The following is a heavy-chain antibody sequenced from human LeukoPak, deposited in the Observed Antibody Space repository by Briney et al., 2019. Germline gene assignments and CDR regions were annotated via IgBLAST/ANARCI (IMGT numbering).Heavy chain of an antibody. J-gene: IGHJ6*02. D-gene: IGHD2-2*01. Sequence: ASVKVSCKASGGTFISYAISGVRQAPGQGREWMGRIIPILGIANYAQKFQGRVTITADKSTSTAYMELSSLRSEDTAVYYCAGAYCSSIHPRPHLRYYYGMDVWGQGTTVTVSS. V-gene: IGHV1-69*04. CDR3: AGAYCSSIHPRPHLRYYYGMDV. CDR2: IIPILGIA. CDR1: GGTFISYA.